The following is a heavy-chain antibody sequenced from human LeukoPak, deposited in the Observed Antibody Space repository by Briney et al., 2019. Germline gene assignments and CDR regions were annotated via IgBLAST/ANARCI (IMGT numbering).Heavy chain of an antibody. CDR2: IKQDGSEK. V-gene: IGHV3-7*01. CDR1: GFTFSSYW. CDR3: ARVGYYYDSSAYDAFDI. D-gene: IGHD3-22*01. Sequence: GSLRLSCAASGFTFSSYWMSWVRQAPGKGLEWVANIKQDGSEKYYVDSVKGRFTISRDNAKNSLYLQMNSLRAEDTAVYYCARVGYYYDSSAYDAFDIWGQGTMVTVSS. J-gene: IGHJ3*02.